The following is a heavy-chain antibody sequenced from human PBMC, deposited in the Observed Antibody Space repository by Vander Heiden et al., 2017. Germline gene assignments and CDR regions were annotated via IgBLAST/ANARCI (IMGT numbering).Heavy chain of an antibody. CDR1: GGSISSGGYY. Sequence: QVQLQESGPGLVKPSQTLSLTCTVSGGSISSGGYYWSWIRQHPGKGLEWIGYIYYSGSTYYNPSLKRRGTIAVDTSKNQFALKLSSVTAADTAVYYCARDHYCSSTSCDADQIYFQHWGQGTLVTVSS. CDR2: IYYSGST. D-gene: IGHD2-2*01. V-gene: IGHV4-31*03. CDR3: ARDHYCSSTSCDADQIYFQH. J-gene: IGHJ1*01.